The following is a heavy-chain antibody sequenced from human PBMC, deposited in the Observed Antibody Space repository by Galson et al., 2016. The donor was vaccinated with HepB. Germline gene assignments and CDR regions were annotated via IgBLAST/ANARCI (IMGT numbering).Heavy chain of an antibody. D-gene: IGHD5-18*01. J-gene: IGHJ4*02. CDR1: GYTFTTYY. V-gene: IGHV1-46*01. Sequence: SCKASGYTFTTYYMHWVRQAPGQGLEWMGIINPTDGSTNYAQNLQGRVAMTRDTSTSTVYMELSSLRSEDTAIYYCARGLEYSYGFFDFWGQGTLVTVSS. CDR2: INPTDGST. CDR3: ARGLEYSYGFFDF.